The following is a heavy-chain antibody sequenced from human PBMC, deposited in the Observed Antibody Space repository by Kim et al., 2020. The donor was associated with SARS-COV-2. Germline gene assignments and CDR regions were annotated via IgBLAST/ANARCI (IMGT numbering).Heavy chain of an antibody. Sequence: GGSLRLSCAASGFTFSSYAMSWVRQAPGKGLEWVSVIYSGGSSTYYADSVKGRFTISRDNSKNTLYLRMNSLRAEDTAVYYCAKGAAVLRYFDWSYYFDYWGQGTLVTVSS. CDR1: GFTFSSYA. CDR3: AKGAAVLRYFDWSYYFDY. D-gene: IGHD3-9*01. J-gene: IGHJ4*02. CDR2: IYSGGSST. V-gene: IGHV3-23*03.